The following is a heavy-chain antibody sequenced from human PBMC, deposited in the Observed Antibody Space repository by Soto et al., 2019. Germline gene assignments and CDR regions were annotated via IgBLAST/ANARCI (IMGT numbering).Heavy chain of an antibody. CDR3: ARVPPRWGSSWYSDY. D-gene: IGHD6-13*01. V-gene: IGHV1-18*04. Sequence: QVQLVQSGAEVKKPGASVKVSCKASGYTFTSYGINWVRQAPGQGLEWMGWISAYNGNTNYAQKLQGRVTMTTDTSTSTAYMELRSLRSDDTAVYYCARVPPRWGSSWYSDYWGQGTLVTVSS. CDR1: GYTFTSYG. CDR2: ISAYNGNT. J-gene: IGHJ4*02.